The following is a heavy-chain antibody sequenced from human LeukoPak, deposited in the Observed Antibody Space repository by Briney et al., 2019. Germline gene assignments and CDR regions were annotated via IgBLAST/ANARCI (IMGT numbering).Heavy chain of an antibody. CDR2: INHSGST. CDR1: GGSFSGYY. Sequence: SETLSLTCAVYGGSFSGYYWSWIRQPPGKGLEWIGEINHSGSTNYNPSLKSRVTISVDTSKNQFSLKLSSVTAADTAVYYCARNNNWNDGPAFDIWGQGTMVTVSS. D-gene: IGHD1-20*01. V-gene: IGHV4-34*01. CDR3: ARNNNWNDGPAFDI. J-gene: IGHJ3*02.